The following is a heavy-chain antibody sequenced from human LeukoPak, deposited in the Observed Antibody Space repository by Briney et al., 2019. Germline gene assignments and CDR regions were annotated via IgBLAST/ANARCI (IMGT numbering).Heavy chain of an antibody. D-gene: IGHD6-6*01. CDR3: ARDLEYSNPFDY. Sequence: GGSLRLSCAASGFTFGSYWMTWVRQAPGKGLEWVANIKEDGSQKYYVDSVKGRFTISRDNSKNTLYLQMNSLRAEDTAVYYCARDLEYSNPFDYWGQGTLVTVSS. J-gene: IGHJ4*02. V-gene: IGHV3-7*01. CDR1: GFTFGSYW. CDR2: IKEDGSQK.